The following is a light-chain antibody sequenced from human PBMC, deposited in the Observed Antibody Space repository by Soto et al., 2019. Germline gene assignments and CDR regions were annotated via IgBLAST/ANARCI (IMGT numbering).Light chain of an antibody. V-gene: IGLV2-14*01. CDR3: AVWDDSLRGRV. CDR2: DVS. Sequence: QSVLTQPASVSGSPGQSITISCTGTSSDVGGYNYVSWYQQHPGKAPKLMIYDVSNRPSGVSNRFSGSKSGNTASLTISGLQAEDEADYYCAVWDDSLRGRVFGGGTKVTVL. CDR1: SSDVGGYNY. J-gene: IGLJ2*01.